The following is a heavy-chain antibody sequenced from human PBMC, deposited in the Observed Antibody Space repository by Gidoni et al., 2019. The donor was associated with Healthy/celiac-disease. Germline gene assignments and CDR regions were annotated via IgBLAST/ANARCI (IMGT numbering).Heavy chain of an antibody. V-gene: IGHV1-69*01. CDR2: IIPIFGTA. J-gene: IGHJ4*02. Sequence: PGQGLEWMGGIIPIFGTANYAQKFQGRVTITADESTSTAYMELSSLRSEDTAVYYCARGGANRILPFDYWGQGTLVTVSS. CDR3: ARGGANRILPFDY. D-gene: IGHD2-15*01.